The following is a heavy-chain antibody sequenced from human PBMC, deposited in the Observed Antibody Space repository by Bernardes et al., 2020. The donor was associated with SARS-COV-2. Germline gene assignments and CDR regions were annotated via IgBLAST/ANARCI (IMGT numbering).Heavy chain of an antibody. CDR1: GYTFTDYY. CDR2: INPNSGDT. D-gene: IGHD3-10*01. Sequence: ASVKVSCKASGYTFTDYYMHWVRQAPGQGLEWMGWINPNSGDTNYAQKFQGRVTMTRDTSISTAYMELSRLRSDDTAVYYCARVSARGDAFDIWGQGTMVNVS. CDR3: ARVSARGDAFDI. V-gene: IGHV1-2*02. J-gene: IGHJ3*02.